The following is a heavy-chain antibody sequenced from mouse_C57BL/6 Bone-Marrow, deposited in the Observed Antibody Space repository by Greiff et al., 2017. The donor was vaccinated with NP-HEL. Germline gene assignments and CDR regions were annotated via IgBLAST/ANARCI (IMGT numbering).Heavy chain of an antibody. CDR1: GYAFSSSW. CDR3: ASPYGNYWYFDV. Sequence: QVQLKQSGPELVKPGASVKISCKASGYAFSSSWMNWVKQRPGKGLEWIGRIYPGDGDTNYNGKFKGKATLTADKSSSTAYMQLSSLTSEDSAVYFCASPYGNYWYFDVWGTGTTVTVSS. J-gene: IGHJ1*03. V-gene: IGHV1-82*01. D-gene: IGHD2-1*01. CDR2: IYPGDGDT.